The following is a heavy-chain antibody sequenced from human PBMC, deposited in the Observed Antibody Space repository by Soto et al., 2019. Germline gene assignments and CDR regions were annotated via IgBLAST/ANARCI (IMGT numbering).Heavy chain of an antibody. CDR1: GFTFSEYG. V-gene: IGHV3-30*18. J-gene: IGHJ4*02. Sequence: PGGSLRLSXTASGFTFSEYGIHWVRQAPGKGLEWVAVISYGGSHKYYAGSVKGRFTISRDDSKNTVYLQMNSLKTDDTAVYYCAKEMFPRTVLDSSSPWGDFWGRGSLVTVSS. CDR2: ISYGGSHK. D-gene: IGHD2-15*01. CDR3: AKEMFPRTVLDSSSPWGDF.